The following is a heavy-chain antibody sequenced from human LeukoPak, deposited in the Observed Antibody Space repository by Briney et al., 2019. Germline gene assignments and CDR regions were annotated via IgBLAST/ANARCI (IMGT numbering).Heavy chain of an antibody. V-gene: IGHV1-8*01. J-gene: IGHJ5*02. D-gene: IGHD3-16*01. CDR1: GYTFTSYD. CDR2: MNPNSGNT. CDR3: ASRFMRGKRNWFDP. Sequence: GASVKVSCKASGYTFTSYDINWVRQATGQGLEWMGWMNPNSGNTGYAQKFQGRVTVTRNTSISTAYMELSSLRSEDTAVYYCASRFMRGKRNWFDPWGQGTLVPVSS.